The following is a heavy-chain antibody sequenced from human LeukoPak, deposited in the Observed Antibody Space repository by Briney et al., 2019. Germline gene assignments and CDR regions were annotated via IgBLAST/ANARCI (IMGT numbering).Heavy chain of an antibody. CDR3: AKGGGLVTGTWFDP. J-gene: IGHJ5*02. CDR1: GYTFTSYG. CDR2: ISAYNGNT. Sequence: ASVKVSCKASGYTFTSYGISWVRQAPGQGLEWMGWISAYNGNTNYAQELQGRVTMTTDTSTSTAYLELRSLRSDDTAVYYCAKGGGLVTGTWFDPWGQGTLVTVSS. V-gene: IGHV1-18*01. D-gene: IGHD6-19*01.